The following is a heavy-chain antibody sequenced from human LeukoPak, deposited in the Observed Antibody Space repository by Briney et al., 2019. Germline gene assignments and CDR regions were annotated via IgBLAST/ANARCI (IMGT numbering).Heavy chain of an antibody. J-gene: IGHJ1*01. D-gene: IGHD2-15*01. V-gene: IGHV3-53*01. CDR2: IYSGGNT. CDR3: ARSYCSGGSCFPTYFQH. CDR1: GSTVSSNY. Sequence: GGSLRLSCAASGSTVSSNYMSWVRQAPGKGLEWVSVIYSGGNTYYADSVKGRFTISRDNSKNMLYLQMNSLRAEDTAVYYCARSYCSGGSCFPTYFQHWGQGTLVTVSS.